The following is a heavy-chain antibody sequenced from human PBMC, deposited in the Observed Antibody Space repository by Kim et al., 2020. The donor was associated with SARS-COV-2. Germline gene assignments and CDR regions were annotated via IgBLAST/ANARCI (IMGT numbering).Heavy chain of an antibody. Sequence: NAYAASVNTRITINAVTSKNQFSLQLNSVTPEDTAVYYCASQFLLGNVDYWGQGTLVTVSS. CDR3: ASQFLLGNVDY. CDR2: N. V-gene: IGHV6-1*01. J-gene: IGHJ4*02. D-gene: IGHD1-26*01.